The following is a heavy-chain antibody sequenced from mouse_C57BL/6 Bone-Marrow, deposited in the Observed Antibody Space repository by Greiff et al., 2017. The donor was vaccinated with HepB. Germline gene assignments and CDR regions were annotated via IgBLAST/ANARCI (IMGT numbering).Heavy chain of an antibody. D-gene: IGHD1-1*01. Sequence: VQLQQSGAELVKPGASVKLSCTASGFNIKDYYMHWVKQRTEQGLEWIGRIDPEDGETKYAPKFQGKATITAEPSSNTAYLQLSSLTSEDTAVYYCARIFITTVVAPYYYAMDYWGQGTSVTVSS. CDR3: ARIFITTVVAPYYYAMDY. CDR1: GFNIKDYY. J-gene: IGHJ4*01. CDR2: IDPEDGET. V-gene: IGHV14-2*01.